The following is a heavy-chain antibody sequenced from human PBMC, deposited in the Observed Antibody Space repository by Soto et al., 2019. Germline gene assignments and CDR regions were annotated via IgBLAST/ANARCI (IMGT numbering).Heavy chain of an antibody. Sequence: EVQLVVSGGGLVQPGGSLKLSCAASGLNFRGSAVHWVRQASGKGLEWVGRILSKAGNYATAYPASMKGRFTISRDDSENTAFLQMDSLKTEDTAVYYCISGGSPYFYDYWGQGTLVAVSS. CDR2: ILSKAGNYAT. D-gene: IGHD3-3*01. V-gene: IGHV3-73*01. CDR1: GLNFRGSA. CDR3: ISGGSPYFYDY. J-gene: IGHJ4*02.